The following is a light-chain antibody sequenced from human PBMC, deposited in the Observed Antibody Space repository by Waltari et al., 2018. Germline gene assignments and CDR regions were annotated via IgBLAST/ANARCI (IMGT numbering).Light chain of an antibody. Sequence: QSALTQTASVSGSPGQSITIPFTGTSSDVGRHNLVSWYQQHPGKAPKLMIYEVNKRPSGVSFRFSGSKSGNTASLTISGLQAEDEAEYYCCSYATVGTFVFGTGTEVTVL. V-gene: IGLV2-23*02. CDR1: SSDVGRHNL. CDR3: CSYATVGTFV. J-gene: IGLJ1*01. CDR2: EVN.